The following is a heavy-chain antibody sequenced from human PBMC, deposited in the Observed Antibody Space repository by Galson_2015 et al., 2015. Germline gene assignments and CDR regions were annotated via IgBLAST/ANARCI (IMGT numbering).Heavy chain of an antibody. D-gene: IGHD2-15*01. CDR3: ARDRLFCSGGSCAVAHGFDY. J-gene: IGHJ4*02. CDR2: ISYDGDNK. V-gene: IGHV3-30*10. Sequence: SLRLSCAASGFTFSSYAMHWVRQAPGKGLEWVAVISYDGDNKYYTDSVKGRFTISRDNSKNTLYLQMSSLSGEDTAVYYCARDRLFCSGGSCAVAHGFDYWGQGTLVTVSS. CDR1: GFTFSSYA.